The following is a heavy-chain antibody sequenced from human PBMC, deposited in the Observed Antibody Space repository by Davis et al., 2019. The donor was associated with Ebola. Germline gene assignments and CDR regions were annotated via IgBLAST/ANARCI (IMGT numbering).Heavy chain of an antibody. D-gene: IGHD5-18*01. CDR2: TYYKSKWYN. V-gene: IGHV6-1*01. CDR1: GDSVSSGG. J-gene: IGHJ6*02. CDR3: ARGWLRTGLDV. Sequence: PSETLSLTCAISGDSVSSGGWNWIRQSPSRGLEWLGRTYYKSKWYNDYAVSVKSRITVNADTSKNQLSLQLNSVTPEDTALYYCARGWLRTGLDVWGQGTTVTVSS.